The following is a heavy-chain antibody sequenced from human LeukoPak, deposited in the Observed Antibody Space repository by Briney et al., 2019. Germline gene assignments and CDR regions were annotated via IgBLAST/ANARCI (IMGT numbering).Heavy chain of an antibody. V-gene: IGHV3-7*03. CDR2: IKQDGSEK. CDR3: ARAPPYYDFWSGYYRLLVSAFDI. CDR1: GFTFSSYW. D-gene: IGHD3-3*01. Sequence: GGSLRLSCAASGFTFSSYWMSWVRQAPGKGLEWVANIKQDGSEKYYVDSVKGRFTISRDNAKNSLYLQMNSLRAEDTAVYYCARAPPYYDFWSGYYRLLVSAFDIWGQGTMVTVSS. J-gene: IGHJ3*02.